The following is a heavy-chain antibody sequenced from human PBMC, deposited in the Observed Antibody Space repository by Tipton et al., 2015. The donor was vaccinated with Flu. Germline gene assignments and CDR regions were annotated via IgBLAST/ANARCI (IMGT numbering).Heavy chain of an antibody. CDR1: GFTFSSFW. Sequence: SLRLSCAASGFTFSSFWMSWVRRVPGKGLEWVANIKPDGSEKSYVDSMKGRFTISRDNAKNSLYLQMNSLRAEDTAVYYCAREARCRYWGQGPLVTVSS. V-gene: IGHV3-7*01. CDR2: IKPDGSEK. J-gene: IGHJ4*02. CDR3: AREARCRY. D-gene: IGHD4-17*01.